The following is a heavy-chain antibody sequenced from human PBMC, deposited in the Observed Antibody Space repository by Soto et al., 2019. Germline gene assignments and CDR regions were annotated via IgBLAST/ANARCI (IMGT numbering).Heavy chain of an antibody. CDR1: GFPFSDYV. D-gene: IGHD2-2*01. Sequence: QVHLVESGGGVVQPGRSLRLSCAASGFPFSDYVIHWVRQAAGKGLEWVASMTYDGATEYYADSVKSRFTVSRDNSKRTLSLQMNSMRPEDTAVYDCARVRLSISVNDALDVWGQGTTVTVSS. CDR3: ARVRLSISVNDALDV. J-gene: IGHJ3*01. CDR2: MTYDGATE. V-gene: IGHV3-30*14.